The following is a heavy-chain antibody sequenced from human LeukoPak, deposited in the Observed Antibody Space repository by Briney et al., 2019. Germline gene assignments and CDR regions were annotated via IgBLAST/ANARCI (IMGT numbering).Heavy chain of an antibody. CDR1: GFTFSSYG. D-gene: IGHD6-13*01. V-gene: IGHV3-30*18. CDR3: VKGLAAAGQRGYFDY. Sequence: GGSLRLSCAASGFTFSSYGMHWVRQAPGKGLEWVAVISYDENNKYYADSVKGRFTISRDNSKNTVYLQMNSLRAEDTAVYYCVKGLAAAGQRGYFDYWGQGTLVTVSS. CDR2: ISYDENNK. J-gene: IGHJ4*02.